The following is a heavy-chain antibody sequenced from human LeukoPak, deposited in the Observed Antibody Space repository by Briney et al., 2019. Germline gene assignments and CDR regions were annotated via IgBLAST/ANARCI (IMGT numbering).Heavy chain of an antibody. J-gene: IGHJ5*02. D-gene: IGHD1-26*01. CDR3: ARDSGRIGILNH. CDR1: GFTFSSYG. CDR2: LRYDGSNK. Sequence: TGGSLRLSCATSGFTFSSYGMHWVRQAPGKGLEWVAFLRYDGSNKYYADSVKGRFTISRDISKNTLYLQMNSLRAEDTAVYYCARDSGRIGILNHWGQGTLVTVSS. V-gene: IGHV3-30*02.